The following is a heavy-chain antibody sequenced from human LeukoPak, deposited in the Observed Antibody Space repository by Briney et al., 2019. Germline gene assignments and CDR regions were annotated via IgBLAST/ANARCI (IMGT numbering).Heavy chain of an antibody. J-gene: IGHJ4*02. CDR3: ARGPITGTIGVGDY. V-gene: IGHV1-8*03. CDR2: MNPNSGNT. Sequence: ASVKVSCKASGGTFSSYAISWVRQATGQGLEWMGWMNPNSGNTGYAQKFQGRVTITRNTSISTAYMELSSLRSEDTAVYYCARGPITGTIGVGDYWGQGTLVTVSS. CDR1: GGTFSSYA. D-gene: IGHD1-7*01.